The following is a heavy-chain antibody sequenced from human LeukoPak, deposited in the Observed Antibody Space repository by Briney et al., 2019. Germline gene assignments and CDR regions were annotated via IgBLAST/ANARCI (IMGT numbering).Heavy chain of an antibody. CDR1: GYTFTGYY. J-gene: IGHJ4*02. V-gene: IGHV1-2*02. CDR3: ARVKSRKGAVAGTLDY. CDR2: INPNSGGT. D-gene: IGHD6-19*01. Sequence: GASVKVSCKASGYTFTGYYMHWVRQAPGQGLEWMGWINPNSGGTNYAQKFQGRVTMTRDTSISTAYMELSRLRSDDTAVYYCARVKSRKGAVAGTLDYWGQGTLVTVSS.